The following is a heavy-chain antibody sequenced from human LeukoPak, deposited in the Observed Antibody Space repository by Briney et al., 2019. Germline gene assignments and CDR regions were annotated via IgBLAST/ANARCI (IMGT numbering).Heavy chain of an antibody. D-gene: IGHD6-6*01. J-gene: IGHJ6*03. Sequence: PGRSLRLSCAASGFTFDAYAMPWVRQRPGKGLEWVSGITWNSGNKAYADSVKGRFTISRDNAKTSLYLQLNSLIPEDTAFYYCAKDTSRSSRDYYFYLDVWGKGTTVTVSS. CDR1: GFTFDAYA. CDR2: ITWNSGNK. CDR3: AKDTSRSSRDYYFYLDV. V-gene: IGHV3-9*01.